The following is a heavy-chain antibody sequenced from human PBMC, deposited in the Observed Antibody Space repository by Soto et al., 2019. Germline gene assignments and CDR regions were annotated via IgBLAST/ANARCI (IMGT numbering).Heavy chain of an antibody. CDR1: CGAFSGYY. J-gene: IGHJ4*02. CDR3: ARPRGRIAVPGRLYLFEY. Sequence: PSETLSLTCAVYCGAFSGYYWSWIRQPPGKGLEWIGEINHSGSTNYNPSLRSRVTISVDTSKNRFSLNLTSVTAADTAVYYCARPRGRIAVPGRLYLFEYWGQGALVTVSS. CDR2: INHSGST. D-gene: IGHD6-19*01. V-gene: IGHV4-34*01.